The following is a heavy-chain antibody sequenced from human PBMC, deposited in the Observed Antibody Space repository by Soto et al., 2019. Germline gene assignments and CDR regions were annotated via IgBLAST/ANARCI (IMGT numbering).Heavy chain of an antibody. J-gene: IGHJ5*02. D-gene: IGHD3-3*01. CDR2: IYYSGST. Sequence: SETLSLTCTVSGGSISSGGYYWSWIRQHPGKGLEWIGYIYYSGSTYYNPSLKSRVTISVDTSKNQFSLKLSSVTAADTAVYYCARANDDTIFGVVIRAFDPWGQGTLVTVSS. CDR1: GGSISSGGYY. V-gene: IGHV4-31*03. CDR3: ARANDDTIFGVVIRAFDP.